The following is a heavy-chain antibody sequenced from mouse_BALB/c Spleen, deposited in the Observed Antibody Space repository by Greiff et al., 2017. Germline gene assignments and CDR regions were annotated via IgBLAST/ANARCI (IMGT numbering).Heavy chain of an antibody. CDR1: GFSLTSYG. J-gene: IGHJ4*01. V-gene: IGHV2-4-1*01. D-gene: IGHD2-14*01. CDR2: IWSGGST. CDR3: ARRGYDFYYAMDY. Sequence: VQVVESGPGLVQPSQSLSITCTVSGFSLTSYGVHWVRQSPGKGLEWLGVIWSGGSTDYNAAFISRLSISKDNSKSQVFFKMNSPQADDTAIYYCARRGYDFYYAMDYWGQGTSVTVSS.